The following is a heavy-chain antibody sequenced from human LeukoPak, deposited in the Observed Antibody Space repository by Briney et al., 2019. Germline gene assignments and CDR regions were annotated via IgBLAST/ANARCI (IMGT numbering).Heavy chain of an antibody. V-gene: IGHV3-11*03. J-gene: IGHJ4*02. Sequence: PGGSLRLSCAASGLTFSDYHMNWIRQAPGKGLEWVSYISRSSSSANYADSVKGRFTISRDNAKNSLYLQMNSLRAEDTAVYYCARRESSSWYHFDYWGQGTLVTVSS. CDR3: ARRESSSWYHFDY. CDR2: ISRSSSSA. D-gene: IGHD6-13*01. CDR1: GLTFSDYH.